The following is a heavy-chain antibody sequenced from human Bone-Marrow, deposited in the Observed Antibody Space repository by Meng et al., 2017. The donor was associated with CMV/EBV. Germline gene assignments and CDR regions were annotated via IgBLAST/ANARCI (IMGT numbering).Heavy chain of an antibody. CDR2: IIPFFATP. J-gene: IGHJ6*02. Sequence: SVKVSCKASGGTFSSYAINWVRQAPGQGLEWMGGIIPFFATPNYAQKFQGRVTITADKSTSTAYMELSSLRSEDTAVYYCARVTKFWSGRIYYYGMDVWGQGTTVTVSS. V-gene: IGHV1-69*06. CDR3: ARVTKFWSGRIYYYGMDV. CDR1: GGTFSSYA. D-gene: IGHD3-3*01.